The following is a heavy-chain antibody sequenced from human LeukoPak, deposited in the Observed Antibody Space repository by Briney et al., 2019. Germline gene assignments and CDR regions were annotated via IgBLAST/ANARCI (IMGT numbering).Heavy chain of an antibody. CDR3: ARAPRLTYYDILTGTTDAAPKQIFDY. CDR1: GASISGSGYY. J-gene: IGHJ4*02. V-gene: IGHV4-39*07. D-gene: IGHD3-9*01. CDR2: IYYSGST. Sequence: SETLSLTCTVSGASISGSGYYWGWIRQPPGKGLEWIGSIYYSGSTYYNPSLKSRVTISVDTSKNQFSLKLSSVTAADTAVYYCARAPRLTYYDILTGTTDAAPKQIFDYWGQGTLVTVSS.